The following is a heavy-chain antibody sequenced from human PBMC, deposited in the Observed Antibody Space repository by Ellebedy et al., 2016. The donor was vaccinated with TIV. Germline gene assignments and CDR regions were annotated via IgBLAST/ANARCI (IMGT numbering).Heavy chain of an antibody. CDR2: ISGSGGST. J-gene: IGHJ4*02. Sequence: GESLKISXAASGFTFSSYAMSWVRQAPGKGLEWVSAISGSGGSTYYANSVKGRFTISRDNSKNTLYLQMNSLRAEDTAVYYCAKDPTYYYGSGSVDYWGQGTLVTVSS. CDR1: GFTFSSYA. CDR3: AKDPTYYYGSGSVDY. V-gene: IGHV3-23*01. D-gene: IGHD3-10*01.